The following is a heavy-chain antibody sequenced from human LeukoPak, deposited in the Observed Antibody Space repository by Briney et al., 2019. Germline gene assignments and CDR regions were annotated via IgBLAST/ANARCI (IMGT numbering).Heavy chain of an antibody. Sequence: GGSLRLSCAASGFNFSSYSMNWVRQAPGKGLEWVSSISSSSSFRYYADSVKGRFTISRDNAKNSLYLQMNSLRAEDMALYYCAKGSFYYYDSSGYLGAFDIWGQGTMVTVSS. CDR2: ISSSSSFR. V-gene: IGHV3-21*04. CDR1: GFNFSSYS. J-gene: IGHJ3*02. D-gene: IGHD3-22*01. CDR3: AKGSFYYYDSSGYLGAFDI.